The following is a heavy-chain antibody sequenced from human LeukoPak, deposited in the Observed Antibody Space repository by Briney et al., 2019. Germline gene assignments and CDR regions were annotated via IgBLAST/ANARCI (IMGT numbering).Heavy chain of an antibody. D-gene: IGHD3-22*01. V-gene: IGHV3-9*02. J-gene: IGHJ4*02. CDR2: ISWNSDSI. CDR1: GFTPDDYA. Sequence: GGSLRLSCAPSGFTPDDYAMHCVRQAPGKGLEWGSGISWNSDSIGNADSVKGRFTISRDNAKNSLYLQMNSLRAEDTALYYCALGIVDFDYWGQGTLVTVSS. CDR3: ALGIVDFDY.